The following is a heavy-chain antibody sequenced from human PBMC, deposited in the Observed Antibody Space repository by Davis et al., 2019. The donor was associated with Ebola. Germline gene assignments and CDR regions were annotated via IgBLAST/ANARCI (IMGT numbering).Heavy chain of an antibody. CDR1: GFTFSSYS. J-gene: IGHJ6*03. CDR3: ARDGSGGYYDYVWGSYRRDYYYYYMDV. Sequence: GESLKISCAASGFTFSSYSMNWVRQAPGKGLEWVSSISSSSSYIYYADSVKGRFTISRDNSKNTLYLQMNSLRAEDTAVYYCARDGSGGYYDYVWGSYRRDYYYYYMDVWGKGTTVTVSS. D-gene: IGHD3-16*02. CDR2: ISSSSSYI. V-gene: IGHV3-21*01.